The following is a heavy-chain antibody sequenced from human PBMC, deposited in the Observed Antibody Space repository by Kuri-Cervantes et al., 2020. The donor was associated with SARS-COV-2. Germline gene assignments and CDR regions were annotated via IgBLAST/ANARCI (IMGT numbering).Heavy chain of an antibody. CDR2: IFHDGST. CDR3: ARESTYTFDI. Sequence: SQTLSLTCVVSGGAINTYNWWTWVRQPPGKGLQWIGEIFHDGSTKFNPSLSFRGRVTMSLDKSKNHFSLNLTSVTAADTAVYSCARESTYTFDIWGQGTLVTVSS. CDR1: GGAINTYNW. J-gene: IGHJ3*02. D-gene: IGHD2-2*02. V-gene: IGHV4-4*02.